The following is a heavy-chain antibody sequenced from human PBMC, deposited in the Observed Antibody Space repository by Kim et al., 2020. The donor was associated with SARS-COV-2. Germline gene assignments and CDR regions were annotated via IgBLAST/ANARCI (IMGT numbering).Heavy chain of an antibody. CDR1: GYTFTSYG. J-gene: IGHJ6*02. CDR2: ISAYNGNT. CDR3: ARDQEWELPLHTLYYYYYGMDV. D-gene: IGHD1-26*01. V-gene: IGHV1-18*04. Sequence: ASVKVSCKASGYTFTSYGISWVRQAPGQGLEWMGWISAYNGNTNYAQKLQGRVTMTTDTSTSTAYMELRSLRSDDTAVYYCARDQEWELPLHTLYYYYYGMDVWGQGTTVTVSS.